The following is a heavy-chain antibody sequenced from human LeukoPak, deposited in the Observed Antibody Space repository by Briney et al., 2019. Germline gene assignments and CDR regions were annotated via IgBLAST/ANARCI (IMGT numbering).Heavy chain of an antibody. J-gene: IGHJ4*02. D-gene: IGHD2-21*02. CDR2: ITPIFRTP. Sequence: SVKVSCKASGYTSTGYYMHWVRQAPGQGLEWMGGITPIFRTPNYAQKFQGRVTITAVESMSTAYMELSSLRSEDTAVYYCARGWLAETTVVTPYNYWGQGTLVTVSS. CDR1: GYTSTGYY. CDR3: ARGWLAETTVVTPYNY. V-gene: IGHV1-69*13.